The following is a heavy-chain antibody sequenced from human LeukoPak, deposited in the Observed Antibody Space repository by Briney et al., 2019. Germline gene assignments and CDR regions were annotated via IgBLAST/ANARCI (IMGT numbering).Heavy chain of an antibody. Sequence: PSETLSLTCTVSGGSINNNYWSWIRQPPGKGLEWIGYISYSGSTNYNPSLKSRVTISVDTSKNQFFLKVSSVTAADTAVYYCARHRDYDILTGYYPNTFDYWGQGTLVTVSS. V-gene: IGHV4-59*08. CDR3: ARHRDYDILTGYYPNTFDY. CDR2: ISYSGST. D-gene: IGHD3-9*01. J-gene: IGHJ4*02. CDR1: GGSINNNY.